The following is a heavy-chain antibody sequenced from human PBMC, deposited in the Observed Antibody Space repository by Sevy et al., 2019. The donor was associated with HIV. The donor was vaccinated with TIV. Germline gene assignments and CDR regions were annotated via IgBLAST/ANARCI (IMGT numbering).Heavy chain of an antibody. Sequence: GGSLRLSCAASGFTFGGYWMHWVRQAPGKGLVWVSLINSDGSSTNYADSVKGRFTISRDNAKNTLYLQMNSLRAEDTAVYYCARSGGYNKYDYWGQGTLVTVSS. V-gene: IGHV3-74*01. CDR1: GFTFGGYW. J-gene: IGHJ4*02. CDR2: INSDGSST. CDR3: ARSGGYNKYDY. D-gene: IGHD2-15*01.